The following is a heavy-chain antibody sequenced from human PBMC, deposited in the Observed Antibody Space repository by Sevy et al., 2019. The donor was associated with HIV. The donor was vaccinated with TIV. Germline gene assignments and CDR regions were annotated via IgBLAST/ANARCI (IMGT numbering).Heavy chain of an antibody. Sequence: GGSLRLSCAASGLTFSDYYMSWIRQAPGKGLEWVSDISSSGSTIYYADSVKGRFTISRDNAKNSLYLQMNSLRAEDTTVYYCARVSAYYFDYWGQGTLVTVSS. J-gene: IGHJ4*02. V-gene: IGHV3-11*01. CDR3: ARVSAYYFDY. CDR2: ISSSGSTI. CDR1: GLTFSDYY. D-gene: IGHD6-25*01.